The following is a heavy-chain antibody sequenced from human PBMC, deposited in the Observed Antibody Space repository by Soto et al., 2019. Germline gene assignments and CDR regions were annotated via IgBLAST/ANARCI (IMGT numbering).Heavy chain of an antibody. V-gene: IGHV1-8*01. J-gene: IGHJ5*02. CDR1: GYTFTSYD. CDR3: ARGRGIAVARTAVDP. CDR2: MNPNSGNT. Sequence: QVQLVQSGAEVKKPGASVKVSCKASGYTFTSYDINWVRQATGQGLEWMGWMNPNSGNTGYAQKCHGRVPMTRNTSISPADLELSSLRSEDTAVYYCARGRGIAVARTAVDPWGQGTRVTVSS. D-gene: IGHD6-19*01.